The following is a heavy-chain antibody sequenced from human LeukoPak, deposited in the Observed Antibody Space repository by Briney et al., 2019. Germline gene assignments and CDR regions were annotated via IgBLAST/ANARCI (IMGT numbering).Heavy chain of an antibody. V-gene: IGHV4-34*01. Sequence: SETLSLTCAVYGGSFSGYYWSWIRQPPGKGLEWIGEINHSGSTNYNPSLKSRVTISVDTSKNQFSLKLSSVTAADTAGYYCASEQQSGDYWGQGTLVTVSS. D-gene: IGHD6-13*01. CDR3: ASEQQSGDY. CDR1: GGSFSGYY. CDR2: INHSGST. J-gene: IGHJ4*02.